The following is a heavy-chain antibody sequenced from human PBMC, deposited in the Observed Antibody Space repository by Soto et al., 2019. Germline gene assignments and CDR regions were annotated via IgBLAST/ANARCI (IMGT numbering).Heavy chain of an antibody. CDR1: GFTFSSYW. V-gene: IGHV3-74*01. J-gene: IGHJ6*02. CDR2: INSDGSST. CDR3: ARGHSDQLHHYYYYGMDV. D-gene: IGHD2-2*01. Sequence: VQLVESGGGLVQPGGSLRLSCAASGFTFSSYWMHWVRQAPGKGLVWVSRINSDGSSTSYADSVKGRFTISRDNAKNTLYLQMNSLRAEDTAVYYCARGHSDQLHHYYYYGMDVWGQGTTVTVSS.